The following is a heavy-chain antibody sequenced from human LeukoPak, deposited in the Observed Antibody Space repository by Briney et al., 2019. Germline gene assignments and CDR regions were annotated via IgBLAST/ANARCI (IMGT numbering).Heavy chain of an antibody. Sequence: GGSLRLSCAASGFTVSSNYMSWVRQAPGKGLEWVSVIYSGGSTYYADSVKGRFTISRDNSKNTLYLQMNSLRAEDTAVYYCATGGGPMITFGGVIVIRAFDIWGQGTMVTVSS. CDR3: ATGGGPMITFGGVIVIRAFDI. D-gene: IGHD3-16*02. V-gene: IGHV3-53*01. J-gene: IGHJ3*02. CDR1: GFTVSSNY. CDR2: IYSGGST.